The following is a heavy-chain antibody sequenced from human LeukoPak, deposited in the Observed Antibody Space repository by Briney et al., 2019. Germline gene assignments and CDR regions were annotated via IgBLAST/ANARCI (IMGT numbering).Heavy chain of an antibody. CDR1: GGSVSSYY. D-gene: IGHD2-2*01. CDR3: ARVPAATYWYFDL. CDR2: FFYSGNT. V-gene: IGHV4-59*02. J-gene: IGHJ2*01. Sequence: SETLSLTCTVSGGSVSSYYWSWIRQPPGKGLEWIGYFFYSGNTNYNPSLKSRVTISVDTSKNQFSLKLMSVTAADAAVYYCARVPAATYWYFDLWGRGTLVTVSS.